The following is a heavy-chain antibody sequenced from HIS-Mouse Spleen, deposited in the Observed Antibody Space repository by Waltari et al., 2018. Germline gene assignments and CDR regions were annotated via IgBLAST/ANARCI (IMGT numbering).Heavy chain of an antibody. Sequence: VQLVESGGGLVKHGGSLRLSCAASGFTFSNAWMSWVRQAPGKGLEWIGSIYYSGSTYYNPSLKSRVTISVDTSKNQFSLKLSSVTAADTAVYYCAYGDYFDYWGQGTLVTVSS. CDR3: AYGDYFDY. CDR2: IYYSGST. CDR1: GFTFSNAW. V-gene: IGHV4-59*05. J-gene: IGHJ4*02. D-gene: IGHD4-17*01.